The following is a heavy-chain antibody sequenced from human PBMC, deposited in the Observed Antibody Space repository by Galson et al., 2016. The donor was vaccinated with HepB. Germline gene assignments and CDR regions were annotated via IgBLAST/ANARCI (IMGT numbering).Heavy chain of an antibody. CDR2: INRSGGT. Sequence: SETLSLTCAVYGGSFSGYFWSWIRQPPGKGLEWIGEINRSGGTNYNPSLKSRVTISVDTSKNHFSLNLSSVTAADTAVYYCARFGSFWGQGTLVIVSS. D-gene: IGHD3-10*01. J-gene: IGHJ4*02. V-gene: IGHV4-34*01. CDR1: GGSFSGYF. CDR3: ARFGSF.